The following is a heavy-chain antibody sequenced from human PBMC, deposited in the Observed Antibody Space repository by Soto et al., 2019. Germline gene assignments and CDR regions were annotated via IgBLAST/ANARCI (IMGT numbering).Heavy chain of an antibody. CDR1: GISFSSYA. J-gene: IGHJ4*02. CDR3: ATGPGSGSPEY. D-gene: IGHD3-10*01. CDR2: ISPAGSTR. V-gene: IGHV3-23*01. Sequence: EVQLLESGEDLVQPGGSLRLSCAASGISFSSYAMTWVRQAPGKGLEWVSTISPAGSTRDYADSVKGRFTISRDNSKSTVSLQMNNLRAGDSAAYYCATGPGSGSPEYWGQGILVTVSS.